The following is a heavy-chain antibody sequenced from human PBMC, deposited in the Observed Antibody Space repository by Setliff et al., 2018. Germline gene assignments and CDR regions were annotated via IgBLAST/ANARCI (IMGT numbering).Heavy chain of an antibody. CDR1: GITFSTYS. V-gene: IGHV3-48*01. CDR2: ISSGSLII. J-gene: IGHJ6*04. Sequence: GGSLRLSCAASGITFSTYSMNWVRQAPGKGPEWVSYISSGSLIIYYADSVKGRFTISRDNAKNSVYLQVNSLRVEDTALYYCARDSAAGWSQDVWGAGTTVTVSS. D-gene: IGHD6-19*01. CDR3: ARDSAAGWSQDV.